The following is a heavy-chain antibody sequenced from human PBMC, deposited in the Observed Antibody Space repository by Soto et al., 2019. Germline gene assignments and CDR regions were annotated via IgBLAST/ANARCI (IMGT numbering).Heavy chain of an antibody. CDR1: GYTFTSYD. D-gene: IGHD3-10*01. Sequence: GASVKVSCTASGYTFTSYDINWVRQATGQGLEWMGWMNPNSGNTGYAQKFQGRVTMTRNTSISTAYMELSSLRSEDTAVYYCARGLLLWFGEKSYAFDIWGQGTMVTVSS. CDR3: ARGLLLWFGEKSYAFDI. CDR2: MNPNSGNT. V-gene: IGHV1-8*01. J-gene: IGHJ3*02.